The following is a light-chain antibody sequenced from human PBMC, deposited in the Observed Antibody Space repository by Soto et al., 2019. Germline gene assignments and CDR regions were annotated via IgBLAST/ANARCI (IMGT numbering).Light chain of an antibody. CDR2: GAS. V-gene: IGKV3-20*01. Sequence: ENMLNQSPGTLSLSKGERATLSCRASQSVSSSYLAWYQQNPGQAPRLLIYGASSRATGIPDRFSGSGSGTDFTLTISRLEPEDFAVYYCQQYGSSSITFGHGTLLEI. CDR3: QQYGSSSIT. J-gene: IGKJ5*01. CDR1: QSVSSSY.